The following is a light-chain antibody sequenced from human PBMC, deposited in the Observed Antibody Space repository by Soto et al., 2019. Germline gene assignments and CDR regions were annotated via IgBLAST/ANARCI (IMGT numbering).Light chain of an antibody. J-gene: IGLJ1*01. CDR3: CSYAGRYTDV. Sequence: QAVVTQPRSVSGSPGQSVTISCTGASSDVGGYNYVSWYQQHPGKAPKVMIYDVSKRPSGVPDRFSGSKSGNTASLTISGLQTEDEADYYCCSYAGRYTDVFGTGTKLTVL. V-gene: IGLV2-11*01. CDR1: SSDVGGYNY. CDR2: DVS.